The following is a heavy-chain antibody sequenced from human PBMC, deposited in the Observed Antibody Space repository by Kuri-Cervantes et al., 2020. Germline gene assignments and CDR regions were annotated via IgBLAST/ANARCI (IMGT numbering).Heavy chain of an antibody. CDR2: IWYDGSNK. V-gene: IGHV3-33*01. CDR3: ARGSHSSSWYGWGGDYYYYGMDV. Sequence: GESLKISCAASGFTFSSYGMHWVRQAPGKGLEWVAVIWYDGSNKYYADSVKGRFTISRDNSKNTLYLQMNSLRAEDTAVYYCARGSHSSSWYGWGGDYYYYGMDVWGQGTTVTVSS. J-gene: IGHJ6*02. D-gene: IGHD6-13*01. CDR1: GFTFSSYG.